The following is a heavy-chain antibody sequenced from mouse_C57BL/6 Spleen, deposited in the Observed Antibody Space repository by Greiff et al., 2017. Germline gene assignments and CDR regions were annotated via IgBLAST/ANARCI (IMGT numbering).Heavy chain of an antibody. CDR3: TRGLMTTSPLVFDV. V-gene: IGHV1-50*01. J-gene: IGHJ1*03. Sequence: VQLQQPGAELVKPGASVTLSCKAFGYTFTSYWMQWVKQRPGQGLEWIGEIDTSDSYTNYNQKFKGKATLTVDTSTSTAYMQLSILTSDDSSVYYCTRGLMTTSPLVFDVWGTGTTVTVSS. D-gene: IGHD1-1*01. CDR2: IDTSDSYT. CDR1: GYTFTSYW.